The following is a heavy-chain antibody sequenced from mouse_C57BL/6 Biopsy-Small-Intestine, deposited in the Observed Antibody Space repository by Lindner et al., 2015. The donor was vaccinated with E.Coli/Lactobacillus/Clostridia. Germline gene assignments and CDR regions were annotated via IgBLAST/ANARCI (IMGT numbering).Heavy chain of an antibody. CDR1: GYTFIGYY. J-gene: IGHJ4*01. CDR2: INPNSGGT. CDR3: VRGTWSSLGGSYFDY. Sequence: SVKVSCKASGYTFIGYYIHWVRQAPGQGLEWMGWINPNSGGTKYGQMFQARVTMTRDTSISTAYMEVNKLTSDDTAVYYCVRGTWSSLGGSYFDYWGQGSLVTVSS. D-gene: IGHD1-1*02. V-gene: IGHV1-72*04.